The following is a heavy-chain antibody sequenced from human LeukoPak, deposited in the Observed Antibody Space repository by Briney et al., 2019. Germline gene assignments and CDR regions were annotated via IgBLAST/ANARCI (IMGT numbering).Heavy chain of an antibody. CDR1: GGSISSYY. D-gene: IGHD3-22*01. J-gene: IGHJ4*02. CDR2: IYYSGST. CDR3: ARRSAYYDSSGYYLYYFDY. V-gene: IGHV4-59*08. Sequence: SETLSLTCTVSGGSISSYYWSWIRQPPGKGLEWIGYIYYSGSTNYNPSLKSRVTISVDTSKNQLSLKLSSVTAADTAVYYCARRSAYYDSSGYYLYYFDYWGQGTLVTVSS.